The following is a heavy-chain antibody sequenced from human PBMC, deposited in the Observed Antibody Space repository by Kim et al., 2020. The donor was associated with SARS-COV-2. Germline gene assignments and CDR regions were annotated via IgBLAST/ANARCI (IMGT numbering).Heavy chain of an antibody. D-gene: IGHD3-16*01. J-gene: IGHJ3*01. V-gene: IGHV4-34*01. CDR1: GGSFSGYY. CDR3: ARRLSHTPVWGSHYFDL. Sequence: SETLSLTCAVYGGSFSGYYWSWIRQPPGKGLEWIGEINHSGRTNYNPSLKSRVTISVDTSKNQSSLKLTSVTAAATAVYYCARRLSHTPVWGSHYFDLWG. CDR2: INHSGRT.